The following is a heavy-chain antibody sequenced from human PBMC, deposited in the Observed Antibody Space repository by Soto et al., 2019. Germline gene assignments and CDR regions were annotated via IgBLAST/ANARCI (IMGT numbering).Heavy chain of an antibody. J-gene: IGHJ4*02. CDR1: GGSISSSSYY. CDR2: IYYSGST. V-gene: IGHV4-39*01. Sequence: TLSLTCTVSGGSISSSSYYWGWIRQPPGKGLEWIGSIYYSGSTYYNPSLKSRVTISVDTSKNQFSLKLSSVTAADAAVYYCARRLYGDYGLYFDYWGQGTLVTVSS. CDR3: ARRLYGDYGLYFDY. D-gene: IGHD4-17*01.